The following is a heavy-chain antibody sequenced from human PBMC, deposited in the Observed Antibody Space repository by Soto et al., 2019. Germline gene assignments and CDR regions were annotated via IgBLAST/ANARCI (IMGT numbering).Heavy chain of an antibody. Sequence: SETLSLTCTVSGGSISSNYWTWIRQPPGKGLEWMGYVYNSGSTNYNPSLKSRVAISEETSKSQFSLKVNSMTAADTAVYYCARYRREAVAGYTLDNWGQGILVTVSS. D-gene: IGHD6-13*01. CDR2: VYNSGST. V-gene: IGHV4-59*01. CDR1: GGSISSNY. CDR3: ARYRREAVAGYTLDN. J-gene: IGHJ4*02.